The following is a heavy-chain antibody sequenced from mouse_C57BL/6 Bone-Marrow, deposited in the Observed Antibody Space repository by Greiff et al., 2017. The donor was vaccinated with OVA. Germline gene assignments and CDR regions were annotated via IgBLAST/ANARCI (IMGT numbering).Heavy chain of an antibody. CDR1: GYTFTSYW. J-gene: IGHJ1*03. CDR2: IYPSDSET. V-gene: IGHV1-61*01. CDR3: ARCEGLLPWYFDV. Sequence: QVQLQQPGAELVRPGSSVKLSCKASGYTFTSYWMDWVKQRPGQGLEWIGNIYPSDSETHYNQKFKDKATLTVDKSSSTAYMQLSSLTSEDSAVYYCARCEGLLPWYFDVWGTGTTVTVSS. D-gene: IGHD1-1*01.